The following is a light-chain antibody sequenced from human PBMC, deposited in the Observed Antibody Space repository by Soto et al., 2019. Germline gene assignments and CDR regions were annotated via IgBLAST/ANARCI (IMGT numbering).Light chain of an antibody. CDR1: SSDVGGYYS. CDR3: SSYTSSSTYV. CDR2: DVT. Sequence: QSALTQPASVSGSPGQSITISCTGTSSDVGGYYSVSWYQQHPGKAPKLMIYDVTNRPSGVSNRLSGSKSGNTASLTISGVQAEDEADYYCSSYTSSSTYVFGTGTKLTVL. J-gene: IGLJ1*01. V-gene: IGLV2-14*01.